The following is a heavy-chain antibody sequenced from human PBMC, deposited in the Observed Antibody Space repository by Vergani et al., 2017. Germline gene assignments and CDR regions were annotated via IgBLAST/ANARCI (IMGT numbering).Heavy chain of an antibody. J-gene: IGHJ6*02. CDR2: IIPIFGTA. Sequence: QVQLVQSGAEVKKPGSSVKVSCKASGGTFSSYAISWVRQAPGQGLEWMGGIIPIFGTANYAQKFQGRVTITADESTSTAYMELSSLRSEDTAVYYCAREGDSNYVLSVLLPPVRYYGMDVWGQGTTVTVSS. D-gene: IGHD4-11*01. V-gene: IGHV1-69*01. CDR3: AREGDSNYVLSVLLPPVRYYGMDV. CDR1: GGTFSSYA.